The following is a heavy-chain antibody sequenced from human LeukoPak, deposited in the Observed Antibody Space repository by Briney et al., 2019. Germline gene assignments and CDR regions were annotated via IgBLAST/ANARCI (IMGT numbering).Heavy chain of an antibody. CDR2: ISGSGGST. J-gene: IGHJ4*02. CDR3: AKDRYYDSSGYPN. D-gene: IGHD3-22*01. V-gene: IGHV3-23*01. CDR1: GFTFNIYA. Sequence: GSLRLSCAASGFTFNIYAMHWVRQAPGKGLEWVSAISGSGGSTYYADSVKGRFTISRDNSKNTLYLQMNSLRAEDTAVYYCAKDRYYDSSGYPNWGQGTLVTVSS.